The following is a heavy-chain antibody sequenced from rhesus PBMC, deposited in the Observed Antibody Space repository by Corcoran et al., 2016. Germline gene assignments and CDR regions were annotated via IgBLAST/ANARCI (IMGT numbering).Heavy chain of an antibody. D-gene: IGHD3-28*01. Sequence: EVQLVESGGGLVQPGGSLRLSCAASGFTFSSYGMHWVRQAPGKGLEWVAIISYDGMKKNYADSVKDRFTISRDNSKNTLARQMNSLRAEDTAVYYCAKRGGRTYYYDSGYYLHWGQGVLVTVSS. CDR3: AKRGGRTYYYDSGYYLH. CDR2: ISYDGMKK. V-gene: IGHV3-54*02. CDR1: GFTFSSYG. J-gene: IGHJ4*01.